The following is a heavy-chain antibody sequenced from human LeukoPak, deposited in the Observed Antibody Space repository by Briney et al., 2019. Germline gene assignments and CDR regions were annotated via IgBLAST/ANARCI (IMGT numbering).Heavy chain of an antibody. CDR2: ISGSGGST. CDR1: GFTFSSYA. CDR3: ATSGCSSTSCPNYGMDV. Sequence: GASLRLSCAASGFTFSSYAMSWVRQAPGKGLEWVSAISGSGGSTYYADSVKGQFTISRDNSKNTLYLQMNSLRAEDTAVYYCATSGCSSTSCPNYGMDVWGQGTTVTVSS. V-gene: IGHV3-23*01. D-gene: IGHD2-2*01. J-gene: IGHJ6*02.